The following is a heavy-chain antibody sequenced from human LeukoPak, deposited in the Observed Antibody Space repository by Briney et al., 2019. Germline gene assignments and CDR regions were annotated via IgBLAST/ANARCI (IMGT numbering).Heavy chain of an antibody. CDR3: ARTGGDIVALRSPVSGMDV. D-gene: IGHD5-12*01. J-gene: IGHJ4*02. V-gene: IGHV1-18*01. CDR2: ISAYNGNT. Sequence: ASVKVSCKASGYTFTSYGISWVRQAPGQGLEWMGWISAYNGNTNYAQKLQGRVTMTTDTSTSTAYMELRSLRSDDTAVYYCARTGGDIVALRSPVSGMDVWGQGTLVTVSS. CDR1: GYTFTSYG.